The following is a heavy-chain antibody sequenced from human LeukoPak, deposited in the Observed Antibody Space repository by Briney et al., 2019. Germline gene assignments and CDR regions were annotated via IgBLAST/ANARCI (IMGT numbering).Heavy chain of an antibody. J-gene: IGHJ4*02. D-gene: IGHD3-10*01. CDR2: IYWDDDK. CDR3: AHRGPAHLWFGSFDY. CDR1: GFSLSTSGVG. V-gene: IGHV2-5*02. Sequence: SGPTLVKPTQTLTLTCTFSGFSLSTSGVGVGWIRQPPGKALEWLALIYWDDDKRHSPSLKSRLTITKDTSKIQVVLTMTNMDPVDTATYYCAHRGPAHLWFGSFDYWGQGTLVTVSS.